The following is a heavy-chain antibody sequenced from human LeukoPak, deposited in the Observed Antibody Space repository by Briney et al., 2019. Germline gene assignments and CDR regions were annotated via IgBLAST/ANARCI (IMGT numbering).Heavy chain of an antibody. Sequence: PGGSLRLSCAASGFTFSSYEMNWVRQARGKGGEGVSYIRSSGSTIYYADCVKGGFTISSDNAKNSLYLQMNSLRAADTAVYYCARDSRDGYNSRGDYWGQGTLVTVSS. V-gene: IGHV3-48*03. CDR3: ARDSRDGYNSRGDY. J-gene: IGHJ4*02. D-gene: IGHD5-24*01. CDR2: IRSSGSTI. CDR1: GFTFSSYE.